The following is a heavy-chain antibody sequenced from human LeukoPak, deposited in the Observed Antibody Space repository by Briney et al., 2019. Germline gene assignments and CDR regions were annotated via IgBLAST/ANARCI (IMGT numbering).Heavy chain of an antibody. Sequence: SQTLSLTFAISGDSVSINSAAWNWIRQSPSRGLEWLGSTYYRSKWYNDYAVSVKSRITINPDTSKNQFSLQLNSVTPEDTAVYYCARDRGYCSGGSCFSGFPRSRFYFDYWGQGTLVTVSS. CDR2: TYYRSKWYN. J-gene: IGHJ4*02. V-gene: IGHV6-1*01. CDR1: GDSVSINSAA. CDR3: ARDRGYCSGGSCFSGFPRSRFYFDY. D-gene: IGHD2-15*01.